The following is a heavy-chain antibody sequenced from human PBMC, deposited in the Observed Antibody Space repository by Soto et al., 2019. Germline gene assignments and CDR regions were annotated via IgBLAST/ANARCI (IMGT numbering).Heavy chain of an antibody. J-gene: IGHJ3*02. Sequence: ASVKVSCKASGYTFTSPYIHCVRQAPGQGLEWMGIINPSGGSTSYAQKFQGRVTMTRDTSTSTVYMELSSLRSEDTAVYYCARDPDSVATIWAFDIWGQGTMVTVSS. CDR1: GYTFTSPY. CDR3: ARDPDSVATIWAFDI. D-gene: IGHD5-12*01. CDR2: INPSGGST. V-gene: IGHV1-46*03.